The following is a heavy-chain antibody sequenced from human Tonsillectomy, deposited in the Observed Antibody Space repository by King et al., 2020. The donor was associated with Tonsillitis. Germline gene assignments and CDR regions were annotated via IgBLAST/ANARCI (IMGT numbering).Heavy chain of an antibody. CDR2: IYPGDSDT. Sequence: VQLVESGAEVKKPGASLKISCKGSGYSFTSYWIGWVRQMPGKGLEWMGIIYPGDSDTRYSPSFQGQVTISADKSISTAYLQWSSLKASDPAMYYCARRYYFDTSGYSIDYWGQGTLVTVSS. D-gene: IGHD3-22*01. J-gene: IGHJ4*02. CDR3: ARRYYFDTSGYSIDY. V-gene: IGHV5-51*01. CDR1: GYSFTSYW.